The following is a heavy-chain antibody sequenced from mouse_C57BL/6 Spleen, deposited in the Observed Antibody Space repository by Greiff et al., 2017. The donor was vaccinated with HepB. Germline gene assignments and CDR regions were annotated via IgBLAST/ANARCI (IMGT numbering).Heavy chain of an antibody. Sequence: EVMLVESGGGLVKPGGSLKLSCAASGFTFSDYGMHWVRQAPEKGLEWVAYISSGSSTSYYADTVKGRFTISRDNAKNTLFLQMTSLRSEDTAMYYCAGGGGFDYWGQGTTLTVSS. CDR3: AGGGGFDY. CDR2: ISSGSSTS. J-gene: IGHJ2*01. CDR1: GFTFSDYG. V-gene: IGHV5-17*01.